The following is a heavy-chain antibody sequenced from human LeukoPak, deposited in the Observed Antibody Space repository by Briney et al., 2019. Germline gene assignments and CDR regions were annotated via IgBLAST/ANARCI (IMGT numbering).Heavy chain of an antibody. D-gene: IGHD3-3*01. Sequence: SETLSLTCAVYGGSFSGYYWSWIRQPPGKGLEWIGEINHSGSTNYNPSLKSRVTISVDTSKNQFSLKLSSVTAADTAVYYCASDSYYDFWSGYEYFQHWGQGTLVTVSS. V-gene: IGHV4-34*01. CDR3: ASDSYYDFWSGYEYFQH. CDR2: INHSGST. J-gene: IGHJ1*01. CDR1: GGSFSGYY.